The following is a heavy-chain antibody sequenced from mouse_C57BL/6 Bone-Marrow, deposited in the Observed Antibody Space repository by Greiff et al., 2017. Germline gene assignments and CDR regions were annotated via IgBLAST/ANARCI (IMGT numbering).Heavy chain of an antibody. CDR1: GYTFTGYC. Sequence: QVQLQQSGAELMKPGASVKLSCKASGYTFTGYCLEWVKQRPGHGLEWIGEILPGSGSHNYNAKFTGKDTFTADTSSNTAYMQLSSLTTEDTANYSCEKGRSPLAYWGQGTMVTVSA. CDR2: ILPGSGSH. J-gene: IGHJ3*01. V-gene: IGHV1-9*01. CDR3: EKGRSPLAY.